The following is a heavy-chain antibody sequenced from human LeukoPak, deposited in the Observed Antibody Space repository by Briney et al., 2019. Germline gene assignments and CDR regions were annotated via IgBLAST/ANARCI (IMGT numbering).Heavy chain of an antibody. CDR1: GFTFSSYA. Sequence: GGSLRLSCAASGFTFSSYAMSWVRQAPGKGLEWVSAISGSGGSTYYADSVKGRFTISRDNSKNTLYLQMGSLRAEDMAVYYCALQSRDFDSSGFYFDYWGRGTLVTVSS. V-gene: IGHV3-23*01. CDR3: ALQSRDFDSSGFYFDY. CDR2: ISGSGGST. J-gene: IGHJ4*02. D-gene: IGHD3-22*01.